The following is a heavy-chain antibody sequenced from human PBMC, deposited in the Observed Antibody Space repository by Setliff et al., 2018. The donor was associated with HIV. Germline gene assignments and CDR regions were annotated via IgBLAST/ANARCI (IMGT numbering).Heavy chain of an antibody. J-gene: IGHJ4*02. CDR2: IIPMYGPA. V-gene: IGHV1-69*13. D-gene: IGHD5-18*01. CDR1: GVTFSNCS. CDR3: ARVGFSSRHTGDFFDS. Sequence: SVKVSCKASGVTFSNCSISWVRQAPGQGLEWMGGIIPMYGPAHYAQKFQGRVTITADESPTTAYMELNSLTSEDTALYYCARVGFSSRHTGDFFDSWGQGTLVTVSS.